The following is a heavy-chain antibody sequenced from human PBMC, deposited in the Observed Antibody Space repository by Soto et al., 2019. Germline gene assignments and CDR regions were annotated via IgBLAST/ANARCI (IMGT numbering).Heavy chain of an antibody. D-gene: IGHD1-20*01. J-gene: IGHJ5*02. Sequence: ASVKVSCKASGYSFSDYDINWVRQATGQGPEWMGWMNPNRGNTGYAQKFQGRVTMTRNTSINTAYMELSSLGSEDTAVYYCARDNRYNWNDEGWFDPWGQGTLVTVSS. CDR3: ARDNRYNWNDEGWFDP. CDR1: GYSFSDYD. V-gene: IGHV1-8*01. CDR2: MNPNRGNT.